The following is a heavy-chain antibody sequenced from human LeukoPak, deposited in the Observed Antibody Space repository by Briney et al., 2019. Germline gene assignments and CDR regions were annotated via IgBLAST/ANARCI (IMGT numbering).Heavy chain of an antibody. D-gene: IGHD3-22*01. CDR2: IYTSGST. V-gene: IGHV4-4*07. CDR3: ARYFYDSSGYYYPDY. Sequence: SETLSLTCTVSGGSISGFYWSWIPQPAGKGLEWIGRIYTSGSTDYNPSLKSRVTMSVDKSKNQVSMKVSSVTAADTAVYYCARYFYDSSGYYYPDYWGQGTLVTVSS. J-gene: IGHJ4*02. CDR1: GGSISGFY.